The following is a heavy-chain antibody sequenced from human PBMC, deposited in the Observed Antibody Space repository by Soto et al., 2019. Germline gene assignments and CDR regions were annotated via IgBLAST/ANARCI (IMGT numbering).Heavy chain of an antibody. V-gene: IGHV4-34*01. CDR3: ARGRIVVVVAATRTYNWFDP. D-gene: IGHD2-15*01. CDR1: GGSFSGYY. J-gene: IGHJ5*02. Sequence: QVQLQQWGAGLLKPSETLSLTCAVYGGSFSGYYWSWIRQPPGKGLEWIGEINHSGSTNYNPSLKSRVTISVDTSKHQFSLKLSSVTAADTAVYYCARGRIVVVVAATRTYNWFDPWGQGTLVTVSS. CDR2: INHSGST.